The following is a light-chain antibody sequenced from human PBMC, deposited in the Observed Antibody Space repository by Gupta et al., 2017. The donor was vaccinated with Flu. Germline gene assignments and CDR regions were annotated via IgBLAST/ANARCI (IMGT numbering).Light chain of an antibody. J-gene: IGLJ3*02. V-gene: IGLV1-51*02. CDR3: GTWDSSLSGGV. Sequence: KVTISCSGSSSNIGNNYVSWYQQLPGTAPKLLIYENNKRPSGIPDRFSGSKSGTSATLGITGLQTGDEADYYCGTWDSSLSGGVFGGGTKMTVL. CDR2: ENN. CDR1: SSNIGNNY.